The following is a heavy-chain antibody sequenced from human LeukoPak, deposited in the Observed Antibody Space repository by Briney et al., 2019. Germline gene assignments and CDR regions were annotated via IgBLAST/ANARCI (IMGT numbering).Heavy chain of an antibody. V-gene: IGHV4-38-2*02. CDR2: IYHSGST. Sequence: SSETLSLTCTVSGYSISSGYYWGWIRQPPGKGLEWIGSIYHSGSTYYNPSLKSRVTISVDTSKNQFSLKLSSVTAADTAVYYCARVTDYGDYGYYYYMDVWGKGTTVTVSS. CDR3: ARVTDYGDYGYYYYMDV. J-gene: IGHJ6*03. D-gene: IGHD4-17*01. CDR1: GYSISSGYY.